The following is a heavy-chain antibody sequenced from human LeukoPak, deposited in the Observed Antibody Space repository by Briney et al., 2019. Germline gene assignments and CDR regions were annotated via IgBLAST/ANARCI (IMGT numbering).Heavy chain of an antibody. Sequence: GGSLRLSCAASGFTFSDYALGWVRQAPGRGLEWVATLSGSGAGTYYSDSVQGRFTNSRDNSKRTLFLQMNSLRAEDTAFYYCAKAELGVDTFFDYWGQGTLVTVSS. CDR2: LSGSGAGT. CDR3: AKAELGVDTFFDY. CDR1: GFTFSDYA. D-gene: IGHD3-3*01. V-gene: IGHV3-23*01. J-gene: IGHJ4*02.